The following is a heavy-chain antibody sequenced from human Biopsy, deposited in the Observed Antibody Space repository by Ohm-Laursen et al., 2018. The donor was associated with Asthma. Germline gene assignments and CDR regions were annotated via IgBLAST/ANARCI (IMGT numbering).Heavy chain of an antibody. CDR3: AKAERYFDWYWFDP. CDR1: GFTFSSYG. J-gene: IGHJ5*02. CDR2: ISYDGSNK. V-gene: IGHV3-30*18. D-gene: IGHD3-9*01. Sequence: SLRLSCAASGFTFSSYGMHWVRQAPGKGLEWVTVISYDGSNKYYADSVKGRFTISRDNSKNTLYLQMNSLRAEDTAVYYCAKAERYFDWYWFDPWGQGTLVTVSS.